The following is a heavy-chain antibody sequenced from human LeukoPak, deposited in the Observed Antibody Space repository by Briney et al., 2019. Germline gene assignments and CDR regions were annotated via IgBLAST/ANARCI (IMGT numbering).Heavy chain of an antibody. CDR3: ATGYGSGSYGRFDP. CDR2: INPNSGGT. V-gene: IGHV1-2*02. D-gene: IGHD3-10*01. CDR1: GYTFSGYY. Sequence: ASVKVSCKTSGYTFSGYYMHWVRQAPGQGLEWMGWINPNSGGTNYARKFQGRVTMTRDTSISTAYMELSRLRSDDTAVYYCATGYGSGSYGRFDPWGQGTLVTVSS. J-gene: IGHJ5*02.